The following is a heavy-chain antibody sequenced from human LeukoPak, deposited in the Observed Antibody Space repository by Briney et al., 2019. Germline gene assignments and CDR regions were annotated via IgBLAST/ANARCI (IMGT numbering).Heavy chain of an antibody. CDR2: IYYSGST. CDR3: ARESWGFVVVPAAIPPYNWFDP. D-gene: IGHD2-2*02. V-gene: IGHV4-59*12. CDR1: GGSISSYY. J-gene: IGHJ5*02. Sequence: SETLSLTCTVSGGSISSYYWSWIRQPPGKGLEWIGYIYYSGSTNYNPSLKSRVTISVDTSKNQFSLKLSSVTAADTAVYYCARESWGFVVVPAAIPPYNWFDPWGQGTLVTVSS.